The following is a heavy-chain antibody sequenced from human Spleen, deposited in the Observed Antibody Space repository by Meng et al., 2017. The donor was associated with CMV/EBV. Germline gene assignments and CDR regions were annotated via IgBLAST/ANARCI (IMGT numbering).Heavy chain of an antibody. CDR3: ALALYSSSIDY. D-gene: IGHD6-6*01. CDR2: IYWDDDK. CDR1: GFSLSTSGVG. V-gene: IGHV2-5*02. Sequence: QITFKESGPTLVKPTQTLTLTCPFSGFSLSTSGVGVGWIRQPPGKALEWLALIYWDDDKRYSPSLKSRLTITKDTSKNQVVLTMTNMDPVDTATYYCALALYSSSIDYWGQGTLVTVSS. J-gene: IGHJ4*02.